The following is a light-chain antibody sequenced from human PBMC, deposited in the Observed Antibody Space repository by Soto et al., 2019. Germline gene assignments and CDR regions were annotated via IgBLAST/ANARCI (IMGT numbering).Light chain of an antibody. Sequence: DIQMTQSPSSLSASVGDRVTITCQASQDITKSLNWFQQKPGKAPALLIYDASNLETGVPSNFSGSGSGTDFTFTISSLQPEHFATYYCQQFHDLPFTFGPGTKVELK. J-gene: IGKJ3*01. V-gene: IGKV1-33*01. CDR3: QQFHDLPFT. CDR1: QDITKS. CDR2: DAS.